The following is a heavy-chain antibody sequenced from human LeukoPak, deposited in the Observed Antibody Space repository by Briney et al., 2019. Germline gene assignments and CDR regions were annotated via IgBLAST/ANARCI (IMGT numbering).Heavy chain of an antibody. CDR3: VKDTIFTVDPSDY. CDR2: IKYDGSFT. Sequence: SGGSLRLSCGVSGMTFDRHGMHWVRQSPGKGLEWLAFIKYDGSFTNYEDSVKGRFTVSRDNPKNTLYLQMDSLRADDTAVYFCVKDTIFTVDPSDYWGQGTLVTVSS. CDR1: GMTFDRHG. D-gene: IGHD3-3*01. J-gene: IGHJ4*02. V-gene: IGHV3-30*02.